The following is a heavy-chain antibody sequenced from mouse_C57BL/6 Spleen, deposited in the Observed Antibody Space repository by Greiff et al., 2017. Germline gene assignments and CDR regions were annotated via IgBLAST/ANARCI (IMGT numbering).Heavy chain of an antibody. Sequence: VQLQESGPELVKPGASVKISCKASGYAFSSSWMNWVKQRPGKGLEWIGRIYPGDGDTNYNGKFKGKATLTADKSSSTAYMQLSSLTSEDSAVYFCAREKSLCMDYWGQGTSVTVSS. J-gene: IGHJ4*01. CDR3: AREKSLCMDY. CDR1: GYAFSSSW. CDR2: IYPGDGDT. V-gene: IGHV1-82*01.